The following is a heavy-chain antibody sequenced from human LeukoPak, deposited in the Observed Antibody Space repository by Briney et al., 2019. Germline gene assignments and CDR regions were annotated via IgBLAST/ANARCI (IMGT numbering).Heavy chain of an antibody. D-gene: IGHD5-18*01. J-gene: IGHJ4*02. Sequence: GGSLRLSCAASGFTFSSYWMTWVRQAPGKGLEWVANIKRDGSEKYYVDSVKGRFTISRDNAKNSLYLQMNSLRAEDTAVYYCARERDTAMVIDYWGQGTLVTVSS. CDR3: ARERDTAMVIDY. CDR2: IKRDGSEK. CDR1: GFTFSSYW. V-gene: IGHV3-7*01.